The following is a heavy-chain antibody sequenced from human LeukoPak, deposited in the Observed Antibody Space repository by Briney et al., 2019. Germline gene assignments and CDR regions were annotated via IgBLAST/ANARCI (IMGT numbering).Heavy chain of an antibody. CDR1: GFTFSSYG. J-gene: IGHJ4*02. CDR2: IRYDGNKE. Sequence: GGSLRLSCAASGFTFSSYGMHWVRQAPGKGLEWVAFIRYDGNKENYADSAKGRFTISRDNSKNTVYLQMDSLRTEDTAVYYCAKDDPFFDYWGQGTLVTVSS. CDR3: AKDDPFFDY. V-gene: IGHV3-30*02.